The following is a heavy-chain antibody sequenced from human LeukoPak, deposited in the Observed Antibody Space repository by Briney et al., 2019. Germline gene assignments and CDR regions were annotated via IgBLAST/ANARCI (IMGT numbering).Heavy chain of an antibody. Sequence: ASVKVSCKASGYTFTGYYMHWVRQAPGQGLEWMGWINPNSGGTNYAQKFQGRVTMTRDTSISTAYMELGRLRSDDTAVYYCAREAPRERGHSLVNWFDPWGQGTLVTVSS. CDR3: AREAPRERGHSLVNWFDP. CDR1: GYTFTGYY. CDR2: INPNSGGT. D-gene: IGHD1-1*01. J-gene: IGHJ5*02. V-gene: IGHV1-2*02.